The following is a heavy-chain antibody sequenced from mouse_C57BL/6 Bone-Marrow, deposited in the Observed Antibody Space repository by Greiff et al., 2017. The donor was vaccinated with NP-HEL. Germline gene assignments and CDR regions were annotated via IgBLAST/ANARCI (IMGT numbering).Heavy chain of an antibody. J-gene: IGHJ4*01. CDR1: GYTFTSYW. D-gene: IGHD1-1*01. CDR2: IHPNSGST. Sequence: QVQLQQPGAELVKPGASVKLSCKASGYTFTSYWMHWVKQRPGQGLEWIGMIHPNSGSTNYNEKFKSKATLTVDKSSSTAYMQLSSLTSEDSAVYYCARTLTTVVAHYYAMDYWGQGTSVTGSS. CDR3: ARTLTTVVAHYYAMDY. V-gene: IGHV1-64*01.